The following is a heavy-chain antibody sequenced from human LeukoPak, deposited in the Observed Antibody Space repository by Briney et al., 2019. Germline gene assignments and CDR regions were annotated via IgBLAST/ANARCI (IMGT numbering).Heavy chain of an antibody. V-gene: IGHV4-30-4*01. J-gene: IGHJ4*02. CDR3: ARDYYGAGLTHFDY. CDR1: GGSISSGDFY. Sequence: PSQTLSLTCTVSGGSISSGDFYWSWIRQPPGKGLEWIGYIYYSGSTYYNPSLKSRVTITVDTSKNQFSLKLRSVTAADTAVYYCARDYYGAGLTHFDYWGQGTLVTVSS. D-gene: IGHD3-10*01. CDR2: IYYSGST.